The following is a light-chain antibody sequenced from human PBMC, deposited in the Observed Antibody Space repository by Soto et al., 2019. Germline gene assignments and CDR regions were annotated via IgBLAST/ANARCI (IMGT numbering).Light chain of an antibody. CDR3: QQYNNWHPLT. V-gene: IGKV3-15*01. J-gene: IGKJ4*01. CDR1: QSVSIH. CDR2: DAS. Sequence: EIVMTQSPGTLSLSPGERATLSCRASQSVSIHLAWYQQKPGQAPRLLISDASASATGSPARFSGGGSGTELALTISSLQSKHFAVYYCQQYNNWHPLTVGGGAKVDIK.